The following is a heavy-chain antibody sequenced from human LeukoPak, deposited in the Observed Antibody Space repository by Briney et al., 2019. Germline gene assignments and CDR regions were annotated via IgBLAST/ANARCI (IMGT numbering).Heavy chain of an antibody. J-gene: IGHJ4*02. CDR1: GGSISSSSYY. V-gene: IGHV4-61*05. CDR2: IYYSGST. CDR3: ARRGVGNYYDS. Sequence: SETLSLTCTVSGGSISSSSYYWSWIRQPPGKGLEWIGYIYYSGSTNYNPSLKSRVTISVDTSKNQFSLKLSSVTAADTAVYYCARRGVGNYYDSWGQGTLVTVSS. D-gene: IGHD3-22*01.